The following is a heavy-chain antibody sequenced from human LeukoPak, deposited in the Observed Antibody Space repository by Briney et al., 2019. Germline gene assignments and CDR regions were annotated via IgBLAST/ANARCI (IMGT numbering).Heavy chain of an antibody. D-gene: IGHD3-22*01. Sequence: SETLSLTCAVSGGSLISTTYYWSWIRQHPGKGLEWIGYIYYSGSTYYNPSLKSRVTISVDTSKNQFSLKLSSVTAADTAVYYCARAVMDYYDSSGYYLDYWGQGTLVTVSS. CDR2: IYYSGST. V-gene: IGHV4-31*11. J-gene: IGHJ4*02. CDR3: ARAVMDYYDSSGYYLDY. CDR1: GGSLISTTYY.